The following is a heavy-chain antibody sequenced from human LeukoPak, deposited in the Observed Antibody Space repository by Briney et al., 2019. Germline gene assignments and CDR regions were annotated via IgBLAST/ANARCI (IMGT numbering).Heavy chain of an antibody. CDR3: ASTEAYDYVWGSYRFSY. Sequence: GGSLRLSCAASGFTVSSNYMSWVRQAPGKGLEWVSVIYSGGSTYYADSVKCRFTISRDNSKNTLYRQMNSLRAEDTAVYYCASTEAYDYVWGSYRFSYWGQGTLVTVSS. V-gene: IGHV3-53*01. CDR1: GFTVSSNY. D-gene: IGHD3-16*02. CDR2: IYSGGST. J-gene: IGHJ4*02.